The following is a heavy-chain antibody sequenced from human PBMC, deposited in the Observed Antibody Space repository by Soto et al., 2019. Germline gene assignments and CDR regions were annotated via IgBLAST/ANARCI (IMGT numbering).Heavy chain of an antibody. CDR3: AKDKMTVVVRTGGKDY. V-gene: IGHV3-23*01. CDR1: GFSFSSYA. CDR2: ISGSVVSA. J-gene: IGHJ4*02. Sequence: EVQLLESGGGLVQPGESLRLSCAASGFSFSSYAMSWVRQAPGKGLEWVAAISGSVVSAYYADSVKGRFTISRDNSRNTLDLQMNSLRADDTAVYYCAKDKMTVVVRTGGKDYWGQGTLVTVSS. D-gene: IGHD3-22*01.